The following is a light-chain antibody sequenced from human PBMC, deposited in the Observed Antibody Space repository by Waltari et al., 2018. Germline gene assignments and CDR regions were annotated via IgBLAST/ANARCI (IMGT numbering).Light chain of an antibody. Sequence: QSALTQPASVSGSPGQSITISCTGTSSDVGNYNLVSWYQQPPGKAPNLMIYEVAPRPSVVSNRFAGSESGNTASLTISGLQAEDEADYYCCSYAASSTWVFGGGTKLTVL. V-gene: IGLV2-23*02. J-gene: IGLJ3*02. CDR2: EVA. CDR3: CSYAASSTWV. CDR1: SSDVGNYNL.